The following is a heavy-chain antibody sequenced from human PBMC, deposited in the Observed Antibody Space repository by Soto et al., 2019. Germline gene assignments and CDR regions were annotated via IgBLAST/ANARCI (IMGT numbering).Heavy chain of an antibody. CDR1: GFSITNYS. CDR2: ISRSSNNI. D-gene: IGHD6-19*01. Sequence: EVQLVESGGGLVKPGGSLRLSCAASGFSITNYSMNWVRQAPGKGLEWVSSISRSSNNIYNADSVKGRFTISRDNAKNELYLNMNSLRAGDTAVYYCARDLKVAATNSYYYYGMDVWGQGTTVTVSS. CDR3: ARDLKVAATNSYYYYGMDV. J-gene: IGHJ6*02. V-gene: IGHV3-21*01.